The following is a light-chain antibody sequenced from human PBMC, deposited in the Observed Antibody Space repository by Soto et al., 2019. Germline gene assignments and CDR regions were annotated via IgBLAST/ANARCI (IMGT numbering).Light chain of an antibody. CDR1: QSIRTW. V-gene: IGKV1-5*03. Sequence: QVTQSPSYLSASVGYSVTITCRASQSIRTWLAWYQQKPGTPPKLLIYKASTLKSGVPSRFSGSGSGTEFTLTISSLQPDDFATYYCQHYNSYSEAFGQGTKVDIK. CDR2: KAS. J-gene: IGKJ1*01. CDR3: QHYNSYSEA.